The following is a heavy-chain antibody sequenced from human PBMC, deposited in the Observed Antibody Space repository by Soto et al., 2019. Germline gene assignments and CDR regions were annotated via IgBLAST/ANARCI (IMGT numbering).Heavy chain of an antibody. D-gene: IGHD4-17*01. Sequence: QVQLQESGPGLVKPSQTLSLTCTVSGGSISSGGYYWSWIRQHPGKGLEWIGYIYYSGSTYYNPSLKSRVTISVDTSKNQFSLKLSSATAADTAVYYCARVITTVTTRSRWFDPWGQGTLVTVSS. CDR3: ARVITTVTTRSRWFDP. CDR1: GGSISSGGYY. J-gene: IGHJ5*02. CDR2: IYYSGST. V-gene: IGHV4-31*03.